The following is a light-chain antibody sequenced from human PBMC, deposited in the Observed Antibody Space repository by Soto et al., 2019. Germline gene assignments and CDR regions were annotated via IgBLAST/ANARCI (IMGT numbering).Light chain of an antibody. J-gene: IGKJ4*01. V-gene: IGKV1-39*01. CDR1: QSISSY. CDR2: AAS. Sequence: DIQMTHSPSSLSASVGDTVTITCRASQSISSYLNWYQQKPGKAPKLLIYAASSLQSGVPSRFSGSGSGTDFTLTISSLQPEDFATYYCQQSYSTPLTFGGGTKVDIK. CDR3: QQSYSTPLT.